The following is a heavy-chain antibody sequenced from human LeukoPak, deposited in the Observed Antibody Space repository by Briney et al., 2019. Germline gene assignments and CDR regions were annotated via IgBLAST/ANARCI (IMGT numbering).Heavy chain of an antibody. D-gene: IGHD6-13*01. CDR3: ARLSSSWPYYFDY. CDR1: GYTFTNYG. CDR2: ISAYNGYT. J-gene: IGHJ4*02. V-gene: IGHV1-18*01. Sequence: ASVKVSCKTSGYTFTNYGVSWVRQAPGQGLEWMGWISAYNGYTNYAQKLQVRVTMTTDTSTSTAYMELRSLTSDDTAVYYCARLSSSWPYYFDYWGQGTLVTVSS.